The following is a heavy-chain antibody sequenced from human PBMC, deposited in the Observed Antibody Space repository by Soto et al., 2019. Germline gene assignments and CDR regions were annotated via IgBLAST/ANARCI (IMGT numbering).Heavy chain of an antibody. D-gene: IGHD3-10*01. J-gene: IGHJ6*02. Sequence: GGSLRLSCAASGFTFDDYAMHWVRQAPGKGLEWVSGISWNSGSIGYADSVKGRFTISRDNSKNTLYLQMNSLRGEDTAVYYCAKVGSESYSGYGLDVWGQGTTVTVSS. CDR3: AKVGSESYSGYGLDV. CDR1: GFTFDDYA. V-gene: IGHV3-9*01. CDR2: ISWNSGSI.